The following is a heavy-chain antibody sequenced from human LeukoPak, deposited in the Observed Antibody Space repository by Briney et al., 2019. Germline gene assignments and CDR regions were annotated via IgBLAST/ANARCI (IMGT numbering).Heavy chain of an antibody. CDR2: IYFSGSN. D-gene: IGHD3-22*01. CDR3: VRAPDDSSGYYALDY. Sequence: SETLSLTCTVSSDSISSYYWSCIRHPPRRGLEWVGYIYFSGSNNYNPSLKSRVTISVDTSKNQFSLKLSSVTAADTAVYYCVRAPDDSSGYYALDYWGQGTLVTVSS. J-gene: IGHJ4*02. CDR1: SDSISSYY. V-gene: IGHV4-59*01.